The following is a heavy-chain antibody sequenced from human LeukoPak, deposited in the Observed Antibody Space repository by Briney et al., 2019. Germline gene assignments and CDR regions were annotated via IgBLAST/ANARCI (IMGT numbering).Heavy chain of an antibody. CDR1: GFSFSSYG. D-gene: IGHD1-14*01. CDR3: GGTLRKFTGGGGDYYFYMDV. V-gene: IGHV3-33*08. J-gene: IGHJ6*03. Sequence: GGSLRLSCAASGFSFSSYGMNWVRQAPGKGLEWVAITSYDESNKDYADSVKGRFTIFRDNSKNTLYLQMNSLKAEDRALFYCGGTLRKFTGGGGDYYFYMDVWGKGTTVTVSS. CDR2: TSYDESNK.